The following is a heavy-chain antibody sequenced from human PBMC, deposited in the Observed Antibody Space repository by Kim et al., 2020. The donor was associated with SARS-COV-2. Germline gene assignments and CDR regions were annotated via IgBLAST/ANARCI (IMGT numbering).Heavy chain of an antibody. CDR1: GYSFTSYW. D-gene: IGHD3-22*01. V-gene: IGHV5-51*01. J-gene: IGHJ5*02. Sequence: GESLKISCKGSGYSFTSYWIGWVRQMPGKGLEWMGIIYPGDSDTRYSPSFQGQVTISADKSISTAYLQWSSLKASDTAMYYCARSSGSSGYYCDWFDPWGQGTLVTVSS. CDR3: ARSSGSSGYYCDWFDP. CDR2: IYPGDSDT.